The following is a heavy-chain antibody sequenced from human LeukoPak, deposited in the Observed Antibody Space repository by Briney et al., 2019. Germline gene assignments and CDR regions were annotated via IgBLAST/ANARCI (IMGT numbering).Heavy chain of an antibody. V-gene: IGHV4-34*01. CDR1: GGSFSGYY. CDR3: ARNSAVATSRSWFDP. D-gene: IGHD6-19*01. Sequence: SETLSLTCAVYGGSFSGYYWGWIRQPPGKGLEWIGSIYYSGSTTYNPSLESRVTISVDTSKNQFSLKLTAVTAADTAVYYCARNSAVATSRSWFDPWGQGTLVTVSS. J-gene: IGHJ5*02. CDR2: IYYSGST.